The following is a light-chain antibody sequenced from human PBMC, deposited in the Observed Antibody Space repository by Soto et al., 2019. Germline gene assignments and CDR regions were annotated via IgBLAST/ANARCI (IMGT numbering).Light chain of an antibody. CDR2: GDR. CDR1: SSNLGAGYD. Sequence: QLVLTQPPSVSGAPGQRVTLSCTGNSSNLGAGYDVHWYQQLPGAAPKLVIFGDRNRPSGVPERFSGSKSGTSASLAITGLQAEDEADYYCQAYDYSLTASVFGGGTKLTVL. V-gene: IGLV1-40*01. J-gene: IGLJ3*02. CDR3: QAYDYSLTASV.